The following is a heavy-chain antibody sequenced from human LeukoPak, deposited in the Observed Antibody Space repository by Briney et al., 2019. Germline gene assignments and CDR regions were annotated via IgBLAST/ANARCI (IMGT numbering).Heavy chain of an antibody. CDR1: GFTFSSYA. V-gene: IGHV3-23*01. J-gene: IGHJ4*02. Sequence: GGSLRLSCAASGFTFSSYAMSWVRQAPGKGLQWVSAISGSGDITYYADSVKGRFTISRDNSKNTLYLQMKSLRAGDTAVNYWAKDRVGATLYFDCWGQGTLVNGSS. CDR2: ISGSGDIT. CDR3: AKDRVGATLYFDC. D-gene: IGHD1-26*01.